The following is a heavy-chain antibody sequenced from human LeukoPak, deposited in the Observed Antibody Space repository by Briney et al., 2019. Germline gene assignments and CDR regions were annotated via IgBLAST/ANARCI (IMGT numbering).Heavy chain of an antibody. CDR1: GGSVCSYSAA. Sequence: SQTLSLTCAISGGSVCSYSAAWIWMRQSPSRDLEWLGRTYYRSKWYNDYAVSVKTRITINPNTSKNQFSLQLNSVTPEDTAVYYCARDLRGYSYGLDYYYGMDVWGKGTTVTVSS. D-gene: IGHD5-18*01. V-gene: IGHV6-1*01. J-gene: IGHJ6*04. CDR2: TYYRSKWYN. CDR3: ARDLRGYSYGLDYYYGMDV.